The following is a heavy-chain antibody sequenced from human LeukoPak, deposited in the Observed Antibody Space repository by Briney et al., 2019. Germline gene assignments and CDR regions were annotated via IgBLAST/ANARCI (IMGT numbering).Heavy chain of an antibody. CDR1: GFTFTSYA. CDR3: ARGTGPYSGYDSEFDY. V-gene: IGHV3-21*01. Sequence: PGRSLRLSCAASGFTFTSYAMHWVRQAPGKGLEWVSSISSSSSYIYYADSVKGRFTISRDNAKNSLYLQMNSLRAEDTAVYYCARGTGPYSGYDSEFDYWGQGTLVTVSS. CDR2: ISSSSSYI. D-gene: IGHD5-12*01. J-gene: IGHJ4*02.